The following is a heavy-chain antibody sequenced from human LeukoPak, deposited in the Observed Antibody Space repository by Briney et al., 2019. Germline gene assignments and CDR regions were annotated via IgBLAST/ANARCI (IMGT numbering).Heavy chain of an antibody. CDR1: GGTFSSYA. D-gene: IGHD3-22*01. V-gene: IGHV1-69*13. J-gene: IGHJ4*02. CDR2: IIPIFGTA. CDR3: ARDLSDSSGYSQ. Sequence: GASVKASCKASGGTFSSYAISWVRQVPGQGLEWMGGIIPIFGTANYAQKFQGRVTITADESTSTAYMELSSLRSEDTAVYYCARDLSDSSGYSQWGQGTLVTVSS.